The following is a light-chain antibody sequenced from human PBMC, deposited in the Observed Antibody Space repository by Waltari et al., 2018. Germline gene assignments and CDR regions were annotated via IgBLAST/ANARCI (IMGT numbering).Light chain of an antibody. Sequence: SYVLTQPPSVSVAPGGTAAITCGGDNIGSQGVSGYQQRPGQAPVLVVYDDSDRPSEIPGRFSGSISGNMATLTVSRVEAGDEADYYCQVWDNSRDLVLIGGGTKLTVL. CDR1: NIGSQG. CDR3: QVWDNSRDLVL. CDR2: DDS. J-gene: IGLJ2*01. V-gene: IGLV3-21*02.